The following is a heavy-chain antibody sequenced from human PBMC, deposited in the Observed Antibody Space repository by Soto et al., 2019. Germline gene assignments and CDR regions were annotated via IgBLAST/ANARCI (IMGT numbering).Heavy chain of an antibody. CDR2: IVPLFGTT. J-gene: IGHJ5*02. V-gene: IGHV1-69*01. D-gene: IGHD6-13*01. CDR1: GGNFTSYA. Sequence: QVQLVQSGAEVKKPGSSVKVSCKASGGNFTSYAISWVRQAPGQGLEFMGGIVPLFGTTNYAHKFRGRVTVTADESTSTVYMEMSSLRSEDTAVYYCAKASGRSWYNWFDPWGQGTLVTFST. CDR3: AKASGRSWYNWFDP.